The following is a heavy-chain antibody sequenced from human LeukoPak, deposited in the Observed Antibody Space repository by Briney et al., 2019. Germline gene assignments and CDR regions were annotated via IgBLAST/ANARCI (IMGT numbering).Heavy chain of an antibody. CDR1: GYSFTTYW. CDR3: ARAPYSSSSWYYYYCMDV. D-gene: IGHD6-6*01. J-gene: IGHJ6*03. Sequence: GESLKISCKGSGYSFTTYWIAWVRQMPGKGLEWMGIIYPGDSDTRYSPSFQGQVTISADKSISTAYLQWSSLKASDTAMYYCARAPYSSSSWYYYYCMDVWGKGTTVTVSS. V-gene: IGHV5-51*01. CDR2: IYPGDSDT.